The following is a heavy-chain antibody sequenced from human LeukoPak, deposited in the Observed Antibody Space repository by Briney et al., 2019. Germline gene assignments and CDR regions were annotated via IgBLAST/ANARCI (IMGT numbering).Heavy chain of an antibody. CDR1: GYSISSGYY. CDR2: IYHSGST. D-gene: IGHD2-21*02. V-gene: IGHV4-38-2*02. J-gene: IGHJ4*02. CDR3: ARGGCGGDCWGRAGYYFDY. Sequence: PSETLSLTCTVSGYSISSGYYWGWIRQPPGKGLEWIGSIYHSGSTYYNPSLKSRVTISVDTSKNQFSLKLSSVTAADTAVYYCARGGCGGDCWGRAGYYFDYWGQGTLVTVSS.